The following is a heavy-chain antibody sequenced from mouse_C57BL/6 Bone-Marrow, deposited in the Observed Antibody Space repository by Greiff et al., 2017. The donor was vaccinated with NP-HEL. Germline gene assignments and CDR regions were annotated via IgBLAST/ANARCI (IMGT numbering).Heavy chain of an antibody. J-gene: IGHJ3*01. Sequence: QVQLQQPGAELVRPGSSVKLSCKASGYTFTSYWMHWVKQRPIQGLEWIGNIDPSDSETHYNQKFKDKATLTVDKSSSTAYMQFSSLTSEDSAVYYCARADGYYGAYWGQGTLVTVSA. CDR2: IDPSDSET. V-gene: IGHV1-52*01. CDR3: ARADGYYGAY. CDR1: GYTFTSYW. D-gene: IGHD2-3*01.